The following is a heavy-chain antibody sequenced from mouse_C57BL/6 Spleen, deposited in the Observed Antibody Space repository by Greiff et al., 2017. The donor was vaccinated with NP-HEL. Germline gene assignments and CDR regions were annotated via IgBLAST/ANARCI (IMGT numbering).Heavy chain of an antibody. CDR1: GYTFTDYY. J-gene: IGHJ3*01. V-gene: IGHV1-26*01. CDR3: ARWLHSWFAY. D-gene: IGHD2-2*01. CDR2: INPNNGGT. Sequence: EVQLQQSGPELVKPGASVKISCKASGYTFTDYYMNWVKQSHGKSLEWIGDINPNNGGTSYNQKFKGKATLTVDKSSSTAYMELRSLTSEDSAVYYCARWLHSWFAYWGQGTLVTVSA.